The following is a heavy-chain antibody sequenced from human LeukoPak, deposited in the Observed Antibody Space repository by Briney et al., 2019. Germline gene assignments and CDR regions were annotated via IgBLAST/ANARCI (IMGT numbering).Heavy chain of an antibody. CDR2: IGSGGEST. J-gene: IGHJ4*02. D-gene: IGHD6-19*01. CDR1: GFTFSNFA. Sequence: PGGSLRLSCAAPGFTFSNFAVSWVRQPPGKGLEWVSAIGSGGESTYYADSVKGRFTISRDNSRNTLYLQMNSLRAEDTAVYYCAKGSSGWPYYLDHWGQGNLVSVSS. V-gene: IGHV3-23*01. CDR3: AKGSSGWPYYLDH.